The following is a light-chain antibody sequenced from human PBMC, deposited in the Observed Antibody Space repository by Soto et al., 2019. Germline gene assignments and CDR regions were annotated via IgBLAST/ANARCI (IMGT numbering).Light chain of an antibody. CDR2: EVT. J-gene: IGLJ3*02. CDR3: SSYTSSSTWV. V-gene: IGLV2-14*01. CDR1: STDVGGFDY. Sequence: QAVVTQPASVSGSPGQSITISCTGASTDVGGFDYVSWYQHHPGKAPKLMIYEVTKRPSGVSNRFSGSKSGNTASLTISGLQTEDEADYYCSSYTSSSTWVFGGGTKVTVL.